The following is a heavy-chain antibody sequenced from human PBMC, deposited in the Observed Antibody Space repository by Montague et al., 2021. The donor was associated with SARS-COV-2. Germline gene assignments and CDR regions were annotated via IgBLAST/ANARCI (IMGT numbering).Heavy chain of an antibody. J-gene: IGHJ5*02. CDR3: ARAGGFYDYWSGYSSSAGFFRPLGPGILGPVPPTPTQGPMVFPPAPFPKSTP. Sequence: SETLSLTCTVSGGSVSSYYWSWIRQSPGKGLQWLGYIYYSGSTDYNPSLKSRVTMSVDTSKNQLSLRLNSVTTADTAVYFGARAGGFYDYWSGYSSSAGFFRPLGPGILGPVPPTPTQGPMVFPPAPFPKSTPWG. V-gene: IGHV4-59*02. D-gene: IGHD3-3*01. CDR1: GGSVSSYY. CDR2: IYYSGST.